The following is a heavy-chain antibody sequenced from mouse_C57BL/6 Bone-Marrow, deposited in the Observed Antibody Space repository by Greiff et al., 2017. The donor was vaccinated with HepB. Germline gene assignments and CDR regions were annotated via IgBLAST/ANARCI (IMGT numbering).Heavy chain of an antibody. CDR1: GYTFTSYW. Sequence: QVQLQQSGAELVMPGASVKLSCKASGYTFTSYWMHWVKQRPGQGLEWIGEIDPSDSYTNYNQKFKGKSTLTVDKSSSTAYMQLSSLTSEDSAVYYCAREGTYYSNFFAYWGQGTLVTVSA. D-gene: IGHD2-5*01. CDR2: IDPSDSYT. J-gene: IGHJ3*01. CDR3: AREGTYYSNFFAY. V-gene: IGHV1-69*01.